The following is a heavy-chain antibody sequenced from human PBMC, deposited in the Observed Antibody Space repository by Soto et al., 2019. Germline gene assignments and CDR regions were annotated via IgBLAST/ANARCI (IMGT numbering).Heavy chain of an antibody. J-gene: IGHJ4*02. V-gene: IGHV4-39*01. CDR1: GGSIRSSDDY. CDR2: IYYSGST. Sequence: PSETLSLTCTVSGGSIRSSDDYWAWIRQPPGKGLEWIGSIYYSGSTYYNPSLKSRVTISVDTSKDHFSLKLSSVTAADTAVYYCARHLGEGYFDYWGQGTLVTVSS. CDR3: ARHLGEGYFDY.